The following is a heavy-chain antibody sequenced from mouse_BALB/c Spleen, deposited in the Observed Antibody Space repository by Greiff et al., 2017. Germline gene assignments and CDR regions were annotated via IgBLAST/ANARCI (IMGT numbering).Heavy chain of an antibody. D-gene: IGHD2-14*01. CDR2: IWAGGST. CDR3: AKGGPNQYYRYDAFAY. J-gene: IGHJ3*01. Sequence: QVQLKESGPGLVAPSQSLSITCTVSGFSLTSYGVHWVRQPPGKGLEWLGVIWAGGSTNYHSALISRLSISKDNSKSQVFLKLNSLQTDDTATYYCAKGGPNQYYRYDAFAYWGQGTLVTVSA. CDR1: GFSLTSYG. V-gene: IGHV2-9*02.